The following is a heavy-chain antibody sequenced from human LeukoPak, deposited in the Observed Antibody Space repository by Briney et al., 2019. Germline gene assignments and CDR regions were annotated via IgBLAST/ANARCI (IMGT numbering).Heavy chain of an antibody. CDR2: TYHSGST. J-gene: IGHJ4*02. Sequence: PSQTLSLTCAVSGGSISSGGYSWSWIRQPPGKGLEWIGYTYHSGSTYYNPSLKSRVTISVDRSKNQFSLKLSSVTAADTAVYYCARTTVTTLFDYWGQGTLVTVSS. CDR3: ARTTVTTLFDY. CDR1: GGSISSGGYS. V-gene: IGHV4-30-2*01. D-gene: IGHD4-17*01.